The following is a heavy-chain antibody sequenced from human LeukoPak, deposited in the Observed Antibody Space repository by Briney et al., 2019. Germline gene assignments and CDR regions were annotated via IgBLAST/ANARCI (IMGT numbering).Heavy chain of an antibody. V-gene: IGHV3-7*01. CDR1: GFSISSYW. D-gene: IGHD3-22*01. CDR3: AREDYDSPCFDY. Sequence: GGSLRLSCAASGFSISSYWMNWVRQAPGKGLEWVANIKPDGSVKYYVDSVKGRFTISRDDAKNSLYLQMNSLRAEDTAVYYCAREDYDSPCFDYWGQGTLVTVSS. CDR2: IKPDGSVK. J-gene: IGHJ4*02.